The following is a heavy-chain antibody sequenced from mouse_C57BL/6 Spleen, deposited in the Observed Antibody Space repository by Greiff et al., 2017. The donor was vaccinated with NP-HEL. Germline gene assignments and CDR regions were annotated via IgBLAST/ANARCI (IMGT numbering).Heavy chain of an antibody. J-gene: IGHJ3*01. CDR3: AREQDYSNYGFAD. Sequence: EVKLVESGGGLVKPGGSLKLSCAASGFTFSSYAMSWVRQTPEKRLEWVATISDGGSYTYYPDNVKGRFTISRDNAKNNLYLQMSHLKSEDTAMYYCAREQDYSNYGFADWGQGTLVTVSA. D-gene: IGHD2-5*01. CDR2: ISDGGSYT. CDR1: GFTFSSYA. V-gene: IGHV5-4*01.